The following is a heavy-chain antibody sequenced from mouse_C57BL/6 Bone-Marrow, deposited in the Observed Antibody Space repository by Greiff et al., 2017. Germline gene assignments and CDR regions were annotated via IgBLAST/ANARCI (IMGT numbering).Heavy chain of an antibody. J-gene: IGHJ4*01. CDR1: GYTFTSYW. V-gene: IGHV1-55*01. CDR3: ARGTTMVTTEGYYCAMDY. D-gene: IGHD2-2*01. Sequence: QVHVKQPGAELVKPGASVKMSCKASGYTFTSYWIPWVKQRPGQGLEWIGDIYPGSGSTNYNEKFKSKATLTVDTSSSTAYMQLSSLTSEDSAVXYCARGTTMVTTEGYYCAMDYWGQGTSVTVSS. CDR2: IYPGSGST.